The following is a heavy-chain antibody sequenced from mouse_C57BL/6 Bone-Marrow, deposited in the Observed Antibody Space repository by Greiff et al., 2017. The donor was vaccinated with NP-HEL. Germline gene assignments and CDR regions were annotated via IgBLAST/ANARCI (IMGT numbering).Heavy chain of an antibody. Sequence: EVHLVESGGGLVKPGGSLKLSCAASGFTFSSYTMSWVRQTPEKRLEWVATISGGGGNTYYPDSVKGRFTISRDNAKNTLYLQMSSLRSEDTALYYCARHSFIATVVATRFAYWGQGTLVTVSA. J-gene: IGHJ3*01. CDR2: ISGGGGNT. V-gene: IGHV5-9*01. D-gene: IGHD1-1*01. CDR1: GFTFSSYT. CDR3: ARHSFIATVVATRFAY.